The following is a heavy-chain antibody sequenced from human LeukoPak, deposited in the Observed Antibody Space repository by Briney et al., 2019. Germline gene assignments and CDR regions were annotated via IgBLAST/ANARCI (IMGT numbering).Heavy chain of an antibody. D-gene: IGHD5-18*01. V-gene: IGHV4-4*02. CDR2: IYHSGTT. CDR3: ARAPRGRGYSYGYVRNFDY. J-gene: IGHJ4*02. Sequence: PSETLSLTCAVSNGSIISSNWWNWVRQPPGKGLEWIGEIYHSGTTNCNPSLKSRVTISVDTSKNQFSLKLSSVTAADTAVYYCARAPRGRGYSYGYVRNFDYWGQGTLVTVSS. CDR1: NGSIISSNW.